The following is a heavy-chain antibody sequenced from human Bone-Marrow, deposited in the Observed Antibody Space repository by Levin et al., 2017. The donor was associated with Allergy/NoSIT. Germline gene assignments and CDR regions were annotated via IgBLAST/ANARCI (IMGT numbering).Heavy chain of an antibody. CDR2: IYPGDSDT. J-gene: IGHJ4*02. CDR1: SASFANYW. Sequence: SGGSLRLSCKTSSASFANYWLGWVRQMPGKGLEWMGIIYPGDSDTRYNPSFQAQVTISADKSISTAYLQWSSLRTSDTATYYCAKGSDTSGYYFDVWGQGTLVTVSS. D-gene: IGHD3-22*01. CDR3: AKGSDTSGYYFDV. V-gene: IGHV5-51*01.